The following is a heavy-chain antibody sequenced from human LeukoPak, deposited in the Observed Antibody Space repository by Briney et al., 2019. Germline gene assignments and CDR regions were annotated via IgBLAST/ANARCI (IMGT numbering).Heavy chain of an antibody. CDR2: IKEDGSKT. Sequence: GGSLRLSCAASGFSFSSYWMNWVRRAPGKGLEWLANIKEDGSKTYYLDSVKGRFTISRDNAKNSLYLQMDGLRVEDTAVYYCARDPGRQYSSIADVWGQGTLVTVSS. CDR1: GFSFSSYW. J-gene: IGHJ4*02. V-gene: IGHV3-7*03. D-gene: IGHD6-19*01. CDR3: ARDPGRQYSSIADV.